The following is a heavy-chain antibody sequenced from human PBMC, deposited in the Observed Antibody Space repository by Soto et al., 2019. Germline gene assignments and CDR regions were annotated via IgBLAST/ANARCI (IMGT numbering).Heavy chain of an antibody. J-gene: IGHJ4*02. Sequence: QVQLVQSGAEVKKPGSSVKVSCKASGGTFSSYAISWVRQAPGQGLEWMGGIIPIFGTANYAQKFQGRVTITADESTSTAYIELCSLRSEDTAVYYCARGGSSGYYYSSYVFDYWGQGTLVTVSS. D-gene: IGHD3-22*01. CDR3: ARGGSSGYYYSSYVFDY. V-gene: IGHV1-69*01. CDR2: IIPIFGTA. CDR1: GGTFSSYA.